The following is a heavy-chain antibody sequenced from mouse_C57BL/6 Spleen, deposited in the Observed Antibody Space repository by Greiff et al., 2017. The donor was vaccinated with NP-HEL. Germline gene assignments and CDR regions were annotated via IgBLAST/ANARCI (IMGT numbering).Heavy chain of an antibody. J-gene: IGHJ2*01. D-gene: IGHD4-1*01. CDR2: INPNNGGT. CDR1: GYTFTDYN. V-gene: IGHV1-18*01. Sequence: VQLQQSGPELVKPGASVKIPCKASGYTFTDYNMDWVKQSHGKSLEWIGDINPNNGGTIYNQKFKGKATLTVDKSSSTAYMELRSLTSEDTAVYYCARRDWARSFDYWGQGTTLTVSS. CDR3: ARRDWARSFDY.